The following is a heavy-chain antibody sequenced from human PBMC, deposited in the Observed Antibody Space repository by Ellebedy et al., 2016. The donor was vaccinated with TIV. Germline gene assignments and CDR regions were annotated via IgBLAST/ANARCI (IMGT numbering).Heavy chain of an antibody. CDR1: GFTFTSYW. J-gene: IGHJ4*02. CDR2: INRDGSST. Sequence: GESLKISXAASGFTFTSYWMHWVRQAPGKGLVWVSRINRDGSSTVYADFVKGRFTISRDSAKNTLHLQMNSLRVEDTALYYCATGYINAYEYWGQGSLVTVSS. V-gene: IGHV3-74*01. CDR3: ATGYINAYEY. D-gene: IGHD5-18*01.